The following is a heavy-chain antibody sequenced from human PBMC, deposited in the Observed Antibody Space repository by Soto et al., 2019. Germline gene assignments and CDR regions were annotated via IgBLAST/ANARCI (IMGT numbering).Heavy chain of an antibody. J-gene: IGHJ4*02. V-gene: IGHV4-59*08. Sequence: QVQLQESGPGLVKPSETLSLTCNDSGASITTDYWSWIRHPPGKGLEWIGYIYYSGHINYNPSLKSRVTISVDTSKNQFSLKLSSVTAADTAVYYCARHGATNWGGFFVSWGLGTLVSVSS. CDR3: ARHGATNWGGFFVS. CDR2: IYYSGHI. CDR1: GASITTDY. D-gene: IGHD7-27*01.